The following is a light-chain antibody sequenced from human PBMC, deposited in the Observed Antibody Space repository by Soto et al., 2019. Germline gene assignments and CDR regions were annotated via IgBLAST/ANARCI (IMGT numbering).Light chain of an antibody. CDR3: QQYGSAPSLFT. Sequence: EIVLAQSPGTLSLSPGERATLSCRASQSVSSTSLAWYQQKPGQAPRLLIYGASSRVTGIPDRFSGSGSGTDVTLTFSRLAPEDFAVYYCQQYGSAPSLFTFGPGTKVDF. CDR1: QSVSSTS. V-gene: IGKV3-20*01. J-gene: IGKJ3*01. CDR2: GAS.